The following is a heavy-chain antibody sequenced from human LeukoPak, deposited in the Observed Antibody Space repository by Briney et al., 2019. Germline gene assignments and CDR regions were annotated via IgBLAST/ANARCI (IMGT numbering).Heavy chain of an antibody. CDR2: INHSGST. CDR3: ARLRYYYGSGSYSGFDY. Sequence: SETLSLTCAVYGGSFSGYYWSWIRQPPGKGLEWIGEINHSGSTNYNPSLKSRVTISVDTSNNQFSLKLSSVTAADTAVYYCARLRYYYGSGSYSGFDYWGQGTLVTVSS. J-gene: IGHJ4*02. V-gene: IGHV4-34*01. D-gene: IGHD3-10*01. CDR1: GGSFSGYY.